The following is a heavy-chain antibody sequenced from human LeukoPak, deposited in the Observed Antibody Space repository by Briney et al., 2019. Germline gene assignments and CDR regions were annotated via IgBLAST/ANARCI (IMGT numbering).Heavy chain of an antibody. Sequence: GGSLRLSRAASGFTFSSYWMSWVRQAPGKGLEWVANIKQDGSEKYYVDSVKGRFTISRDNAKNSLYLQMNSLRAEDTAVYYCAREGLYGVGYYYMDVWGKGTTVTVSS. V-gene: IGHV3-7*01. CDR3: AREGLYGVGYYYMDV. D-gene: IGHD1-26*01. J-gene: IGHJ6*03. CDR1: GFTFSSYW. CDR2: IKQDGSEK.